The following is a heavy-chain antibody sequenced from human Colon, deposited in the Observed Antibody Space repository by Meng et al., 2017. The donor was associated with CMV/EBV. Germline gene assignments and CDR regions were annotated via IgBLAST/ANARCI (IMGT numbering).Heavy chain of an antibody. J-gene: IGHJ5*02. V-gene: IGHV5-51*01. Sequence: CQGSGYHFPSVWIPSVLQMPGKGLEWMGIIYPDDSDSRYSPSFQGQVTFSVDKSTSTAYLEWGSVKASDTAMYYCATVLGIAKPWFDPWGQGTLVTVSS. CDR3: ATVLGIAKPWFDP. CDR1: GYHFPSVW. D-gene: IGHD6-13*01. CDR2: IYPDDSDS.